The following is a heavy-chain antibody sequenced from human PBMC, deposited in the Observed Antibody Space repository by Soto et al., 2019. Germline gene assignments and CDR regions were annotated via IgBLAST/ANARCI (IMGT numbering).Heavy chain of an antibody. Sequence: QVQLVQSGAEVKKPGSSVKVSCKASGGTFSSYAISWVRQAPGQGLEWMGGIIPIFGTANYAQKLQGRVTIPAVESTSTAYMELGSLRSEDTAVYYCARDPGIAARPSWFDPWGQGTLVTVSS. D-gene: IGHD6-6*01. CDR1: GGTFSSYA. CDR3: ARDPGIAARPSWFDP. V-gene: IGHV1-69*01. CDR2: IIPIFGTA. J-gene: IGHJ5*02.